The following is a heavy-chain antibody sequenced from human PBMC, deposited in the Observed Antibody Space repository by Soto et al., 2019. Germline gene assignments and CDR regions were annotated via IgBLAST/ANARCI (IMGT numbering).Heavy chain of an antibody. Sequence: QVQLVESGGNVFQLGRSRRLSFAASGFSFSYNGRPWVGQAPGKGLDGVAHLWAGGIIPSYAYSVKGRFTISTDHSKNTLYLQMNSLGVEDTDVYYCTRDAQQLANYGMDVWGQGTTVTVSS. D-gene: IGHD6-13*01. J-gene: IGHJ6*02. CDR3: TRDAQQLANYGMDV. CDR1: GFSFSYNG. V-gene: IGHV3-33*01. CDR2: LWAGGIIP.